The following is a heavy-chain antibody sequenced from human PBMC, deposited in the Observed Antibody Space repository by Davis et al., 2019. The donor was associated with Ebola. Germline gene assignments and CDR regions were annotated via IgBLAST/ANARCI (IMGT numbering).Heavy chain of an antibody. V-gene: IGHV4-34*01. CDR1: GGSFSGYY. CDR3: ARDSSGSPYSGLDV. Sequence: SETLSLTCAVYGGSFSGYYWSWIRQPPGKGLEWIGEINHSGSTNYNPSLKSRVTISVDTSKNQFSLKLSSVTAADTAVYYCARDSSGSPYSGLDVWGQGTTVTVSS. CDR2: INHSGST. D-gene: IGHD6-25*01. J-gene: IGHJ6*02.